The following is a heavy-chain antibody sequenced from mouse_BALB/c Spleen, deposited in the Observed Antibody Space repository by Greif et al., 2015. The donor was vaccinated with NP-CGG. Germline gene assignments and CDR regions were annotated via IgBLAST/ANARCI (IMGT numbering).Heavy chain of an antibody. D-gene: IGHD2-14*01. CDR2: INPYNDGT. CDR3: ARRRYDLYYFDY. CDR1: GYTFTSYV. J-gene: IGHJ2*01. Sequence: EVQLVESGPELVKPGASVKMSCKASGYTFTSYVMHWVKQKPGQGLEWIGYINPYNDGTKYNEKFKGKATLTSDKSSRKAYMDLSSLTSEDSAVYYCARRRYDLYYFDYCGQGTTLAVSS. V-gene: IGHV1-14*01.